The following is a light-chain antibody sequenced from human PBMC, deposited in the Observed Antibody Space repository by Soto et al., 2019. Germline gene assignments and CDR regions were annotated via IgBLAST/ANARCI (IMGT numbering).Light chain of an antibody. CDR3: QQYNNWPPWT. J-gene: IGKJ1*01. Sequence: EIVMTQSPATLSVSPGERATLSCRASQSVSSNLAWYQQKPGQAPRLLIYGASTRATGIPARFSGSGSGTEVTHTSSSLQSEDFAVNYCQQYNNWPPWTFGQGTKVEIK. CDR1: QSVSSN. CDR2: GAS. V-gene: IGKV3-15*01.